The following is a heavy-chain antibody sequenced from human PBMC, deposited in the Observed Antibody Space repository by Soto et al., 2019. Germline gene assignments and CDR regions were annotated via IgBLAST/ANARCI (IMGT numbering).Heavy chain of an antibody. J-gene: IGHJ1*01. D-gene: IGHD2-15*01. Sequence: ASVKVSCKASGYLFTAYSMHWVRLAPGQGLEWMGVVNPSGGSTKYAQNFQGRVTMTRDTSTTTIYMELSSLRSDDAAIYYCAREENCSGGTCYSEYFHRWGQGTLVTVSS. V-gene: IGHV1-46*01. CDR1: GYLFTAYS. CDR2: VNPSGGST. CDR3: AREENCSGGTCYSEYFHR.